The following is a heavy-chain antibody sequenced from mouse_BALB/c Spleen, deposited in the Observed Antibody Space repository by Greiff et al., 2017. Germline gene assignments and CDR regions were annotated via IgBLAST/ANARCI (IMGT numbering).Heavy chain of an antibody. D-gene: IGHD1-1*01. Sequence: QVQLQQSGAELVRPGSSVKISCKASGYAFSSYWMNWVKQRPGQGLEWIGQIYPGDGDTNYNGKFKGKATLTADKSSSTAYMQLSSLTSEDSAVYYCNVYGSRGNYAMDYWGQGTSVTVSS. CDR3: NVYGSRGNYAMDY. J-gene: IGHJ4*01. CDR2: IYPGDGDT. CDR1: GYAFSSYW. V-gene: IGHV1-80*01.